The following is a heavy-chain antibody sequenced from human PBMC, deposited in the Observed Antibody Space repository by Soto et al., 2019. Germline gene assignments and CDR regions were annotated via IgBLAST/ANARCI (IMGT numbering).Heavy chain of an antibody. Sequence: GGSLRLSCEASGFTLRNYAMTWIRPAPGEGLEWVSLISANDVGTYYAESVKTRFTISTDQSRNTVYLQMDSLRADDTAIYYCAKAKNDYNWDNRPPFDYWGQGTLVTVS. D-gene: IGHD1-20*01. J-gene: IGHJ4*02. CDR2: ISANDVGT. CDR3: AKAKNDYNWDNRPPFDY. CDR1: GFTLRNYA. V-gene: IGHV3-23*01.